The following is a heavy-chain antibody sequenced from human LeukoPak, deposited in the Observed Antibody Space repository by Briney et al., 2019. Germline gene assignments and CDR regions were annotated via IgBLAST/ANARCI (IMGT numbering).Heavy chain of an antibody. D-gene: IGHD1-26*01. CDR3: ARPEGSGSYYSISD. CDR2: IIPIFGTA. V-gene: IGHV1-69*13. Sequence: GASVKVSCKASGGTFSSYAISWVRQAPGQGLEWMGGIIPIFGTANYAQKFQGRVTITADESTSTAYMELSSLRSEDTAVYYCARPEGSGSYYSISDWGQGTLVTVSS. CDR1: GGTFSSYA. J-gene: IGHJ4*02.